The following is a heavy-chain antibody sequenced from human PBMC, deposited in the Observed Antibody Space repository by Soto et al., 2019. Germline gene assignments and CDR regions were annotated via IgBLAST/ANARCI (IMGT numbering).Heavy chain of an antibody. CDR1: GFTLSGSA. D-gene: IGHD5-12*01. V-gene: IGHV3-73*01. CDR3: TTTKSPLIY. CDR2: IRTKANNYAT. Sequence: GGSLRFSCAASGFTLSGSAIHWVRQASGKGLEWVGRIRTKANNYATAFGASVKGSFTISRDDSKNTAYLQMNSLKIADTAVYYCTTTKSPLIYWGQGTTVTVSS. J-gene: IGHJ6*02.